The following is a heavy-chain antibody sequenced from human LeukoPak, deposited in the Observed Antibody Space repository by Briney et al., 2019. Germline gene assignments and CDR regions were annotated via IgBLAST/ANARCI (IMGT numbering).Heavy chain of an antibody. CDR3: AKHPNYDSSGYYYYYYGMDV. J-gene: IGHJ6*02. V-gene: IGHV3-23*01. D-gene: IGHD3-22*01. CDR2: ISGSGGST. CDR1: GFTFSSYA. Sequence: GGSLRLSCAASGFTFSSYAMSWARQAPGKGLEWVSAISGSGGSTYYADSVKGRFTISRDNSKNTLYLQTNSLRAEDTAVYYCAKHPNYDSSGYYYYYYGMDVWGQGTTVTVSS.